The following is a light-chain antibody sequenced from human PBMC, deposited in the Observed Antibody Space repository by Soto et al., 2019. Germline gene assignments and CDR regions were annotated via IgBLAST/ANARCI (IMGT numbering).Light chain of an antibody. CDR2: DVS. CDR3: NSYRSSSTRYV. V-gene: IGLV2-14*03. J-gene: IGLJ1*01. Sequence: QSALTQPASVSGSPGQSITISCTGTSSDVGGYNYDSWYQQHPGRAPKLLIYDVSNRPSGVSNRFSGSKSGNTASLTISGLQAEDEADYYCNSYRSSSTRYVFGSGTKLTVL. CDR1: SSDVGGYNY.